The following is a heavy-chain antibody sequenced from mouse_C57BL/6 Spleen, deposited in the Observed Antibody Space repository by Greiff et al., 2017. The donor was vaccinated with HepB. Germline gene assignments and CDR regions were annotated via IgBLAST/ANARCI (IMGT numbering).Heavy chain of an antibody. D-gene: IGHD4-1*01. CDR1: GFTFSDYG. V-gene: IGHV5-17*01. J-gene: IGHJ4*01. CDR3: ARRDWTYDMDY. CDR2: ISSGGSTI. Sequence: EVLLVESGGGLVKPGGSLKLSCAASGFTFSDYGMHWVRQAPEKGLEWVAYISSGGSTIYYADTVKGRFTISRDNAKNTLFRQMTSLRSEDTAMYYCARRDWTYDMDYWGKGTSVTVSS.